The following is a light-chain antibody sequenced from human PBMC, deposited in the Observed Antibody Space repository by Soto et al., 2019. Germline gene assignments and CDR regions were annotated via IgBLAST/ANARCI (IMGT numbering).Light chain of an antibody. CDR1: NSNIGRYS. V-gene: IGLV1-44*01. CDR3: AAWDDNLNGPL. J-gene: IGLJ3*02. CDR2: CDD. Sequence: QSVLTQPPSLSGTPGQRVTISCSGSNSNIGRYSVNWYQHLPGTAPKILIYCDDERPSGVSDRFSGSKSGTSASLAISGLQSEDEAEYYCAAWDDNLNGPLFGGGTKLTVL.